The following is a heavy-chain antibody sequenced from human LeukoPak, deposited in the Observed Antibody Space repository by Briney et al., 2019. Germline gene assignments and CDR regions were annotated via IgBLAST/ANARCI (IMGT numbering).Heavy chain of an antibody. J-gene: IGHJ4*02. CDR1: GLTFSNYG. Sequence: GGSQRLSCAASGLTFSNYGVSWVRQAPGKGLEWVSSINGGSTYYADSVKGRFTISRDDFKNTLYLQMNSLRAEDTAIYYCAKSVYGSGSYWGQGTLVTVSS. CDR3: AKSVYGSGSY. V-gene: IGHV3-23*01. D-gene: IGHD3-10*01. CDR2: INGGST.